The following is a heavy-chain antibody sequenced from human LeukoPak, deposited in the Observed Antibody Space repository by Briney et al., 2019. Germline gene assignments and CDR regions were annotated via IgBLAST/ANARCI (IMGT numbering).Heavy chain of an antibody. Sequence: SETLSLTCTVSGGSISSYYWSWIRQPPGTGLEWIGYIYYSGSTNYNPSLKSRVTISVDTSKNQFSLKLSSVTAADAAVYYCARADDYGDSYDAFDIWGQGTMVTVSS. V-gene: IGHV4-59*01. CDR3: ARADDYGDSYDAFDI. D-gene: IGHD4-17*01. CDR2: IYYSGST. J-gene: IGHJ3*02. CDR1: GGSISSYY.